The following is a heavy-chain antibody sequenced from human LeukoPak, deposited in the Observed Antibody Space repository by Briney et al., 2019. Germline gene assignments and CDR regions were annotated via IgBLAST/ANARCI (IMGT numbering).Heavy chain of an antibody. CDR3: AFHAVVTAMGGFDY. CDR1: GFTFSAYG. D-gene: IGHD2-21*02. J-gene: IGHJ4*02. V-gene: IGHV3-30*02. Sequence: GGSLRLSCAASGFTFSAYGMHWVRQAPGKGLEWVAFIRYDGSNEYADSLKGRFTISRDNSKNTLYLQMNSLRAEDTAVYYCAFHAVVTAMGGFDYRGQGTLVTVSS. CDR2: IRYDGSNE.